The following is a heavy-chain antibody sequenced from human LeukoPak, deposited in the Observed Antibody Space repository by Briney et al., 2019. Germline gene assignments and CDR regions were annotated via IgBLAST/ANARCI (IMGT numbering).Heavy chain of an antibody. Sequence: SQTLSLTCTVSGGSISSGSYYWSWIRQPAGTGLEWIGRIYTSGSTNYNPSLKSRVTISVDTSKNQFSLSLSSVTAADTAVYYCARITFVVEGYGMDVWGQGTTVTVSS. J-gene: IGHJ6*02. CDR3: ARITFVVEGYGMDV. V-gene: IGHV4-61*02. CDR1: GGSISSGSYY. D-gene: IGHD2-21*01. CDR2: IYTSGST.